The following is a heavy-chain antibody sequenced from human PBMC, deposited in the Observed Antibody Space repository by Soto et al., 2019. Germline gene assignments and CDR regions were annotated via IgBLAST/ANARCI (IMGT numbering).Heavy chain of an antibody. CDR1: GYTFTSYY. V-gene: IGHV1-46*01. CDR2: INPSGGST. Sequence: ASVKVSCKASGYTFTSYYMHCVRQAPGQGLEWMGIINPSGGSTSYAQKFQGRVTMTRDTSTSTVYMELSSLRSEDTAVYYCAREDSSNSSDYGMDVWGQGTTVTVSS. CDR3: AREDSSNSSDYGMDV. J-gene: IGHJ6*02. D-gene: IGHD6-13*01.